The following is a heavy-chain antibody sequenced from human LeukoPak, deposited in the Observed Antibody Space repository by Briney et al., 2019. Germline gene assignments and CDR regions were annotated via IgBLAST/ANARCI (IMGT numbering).Heavy chain of an antibody. V-gene: IGHV3-23*01. CDR3: ASGIAARKFDD. CDR1: GFNFSSYA. D-gene: IGHD6-6*01. J-gene: IGHJ4*02. CDR2: ISGSGGST. Sequence: PGGSLRLSCAASGFNFSSYAMRWVRQAPGKGLEWVSAISGSGGSTYYADSVKGRFTISRDNAKNSLYLQMNSLRAEDTAVYYCASGIAARKFDDWGQGTLVTVSS.